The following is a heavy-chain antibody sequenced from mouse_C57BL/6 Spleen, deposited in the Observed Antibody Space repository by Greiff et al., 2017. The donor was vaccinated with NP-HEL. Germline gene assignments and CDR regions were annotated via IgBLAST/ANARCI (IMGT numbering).Heavy chain of an antibody. CDR2: ISSGGSYT. CDR1: GFTFSSYG. D-gene: IGHD2-4*01. V-gene: IGHV5-6*01. CDR3: ARLTMITTVFDY. Sequence: EVHLVESGGDLVKPGGSLKLSCAASGFTFSSYGMSWVRQTPDKRLEWVATISSGGSYTYYPDSVKGRFTISRDNAKNTLYLQMSSLKSEDTAMYYCARLTMITTVFDYWGQGTTLTVSS. J-gene: IGHJ2*01.